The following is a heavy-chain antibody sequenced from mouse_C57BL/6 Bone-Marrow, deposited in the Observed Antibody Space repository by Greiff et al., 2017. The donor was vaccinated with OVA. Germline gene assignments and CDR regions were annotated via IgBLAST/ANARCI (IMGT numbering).Heavy chain of an antibody. V-gene: IGHV5-6*01. CDR1: GFTFSSYG. CDR3: ERQMDY. J-gene: IGHJ4*01. Sequence: VQLKESGGDLVKPGGSLKLSCAASGFTFSSYGLSWVRQTPDKRLEWVATISSGGSCTCYPDSVKGRFTISRDKAKNTLYLQMSSLKAEDTAMYYCERQMDYWGQGTSVTVSS. CDR2: ISSGGSCT.